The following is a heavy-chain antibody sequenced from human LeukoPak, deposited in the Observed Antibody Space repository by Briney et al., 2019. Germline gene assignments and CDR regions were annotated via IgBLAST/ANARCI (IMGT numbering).Heavy chain of an antibody. D-gene: IGHD6-25*01. CDR1: GGSVSSGSYY. CDR3: ARDRRPGHKLTDDAFDI. Sequence: SETLSLTCTVSGGSVSSGSYYWSWIRQPPGKGLEWIGYIDYSGSTNYNPSLKSRVTISVDTSKNQFSLKLSSVTAADTAVYYCARDRRPGHKLTDDAFDIWGQGTMVTVSS. J-gene: IGHJ3*02. CDR2: IDYSGST. V-gene: IGHV4-61*01.